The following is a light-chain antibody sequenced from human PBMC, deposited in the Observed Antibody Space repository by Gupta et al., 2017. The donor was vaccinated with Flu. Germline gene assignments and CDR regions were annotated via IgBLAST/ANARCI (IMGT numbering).Light chain of an antibody. CDR2: AAS. V-gene: IGKV1D-16*01. CDR1: QGISTW. CDR3: QQEDLYPIT. J-gene: IGKJ5*01. Sequence: IQVTQYLSSLSASIGDRVTITCRASQGISTWLAWYQQKPGQAPKSLIYAASKLQTGVPSRFSGSGSGTDFTLTITGLHPEDFATYYCQQEDLYPITFGQGTLMENK.